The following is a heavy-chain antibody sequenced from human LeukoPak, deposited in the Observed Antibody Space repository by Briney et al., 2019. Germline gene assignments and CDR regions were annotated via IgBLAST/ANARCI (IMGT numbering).Heavy chain of an antibody. D-gene: IGHD3-9*01. Sequence: GESLQISCQGSGYSFTSYWIGWVRRMPGKGLEWMGIIYPGDSDTRYSPSFQGQVTISADKSISTAYLQWSSLKASDTAMYYCARQSGSVVLRYFDWLLADYGMDVWGQGTTVTVSS. CDR3: ARQSGSVVLRYFDWLLADYGMDV. CDR2: IYPGDSDT. CDR1: GYSFTSYW. J-gene: IGHJ6*02. V-gene: IGHV5-51*01.